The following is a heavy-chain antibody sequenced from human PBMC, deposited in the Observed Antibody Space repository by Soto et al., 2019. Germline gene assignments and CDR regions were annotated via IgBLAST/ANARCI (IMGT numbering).Heavy chain of an antibody. V-gene: IGHV3-48*03. J-gene: IGHJ6*01. Sequence: GGSLRLSCAASGFTFSNYEMKWVRQAPGKGLEWVSYISSGGSTKYYADSVKGRFTISRDNAKNSLYLQMNSLRAEDTAVYYCARVQDQLLSCGMDVWSQGTTVTVSS. CDR2: ISSGGSTK. CDR1: GFTFSNYE. CDR3: ARVQDQLLSCGMDV. D-gene: IGHD2-2*01.